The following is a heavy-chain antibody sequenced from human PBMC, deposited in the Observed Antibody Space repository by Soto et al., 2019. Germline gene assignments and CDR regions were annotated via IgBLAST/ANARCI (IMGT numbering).Heavy chain of an antibody. D-gene: IGHD3-16*01. CDR3: AAYSDSAGRHIDY. CDR1: GYSFTSYW. CDR2: IYPGDSDT. Sequence: RGESLKISCKGSGYSFTSYWIGWVRQMPGKGLEWMGMIYPGDSDTRYSPSFQGQVSISADKSISTAYLQWSSLKASDTAMYYCAAYSDSAGRHIDYCGQRTLVTVSS. J-gene: IGHJ4*02. V-gene: IGHV5-51*01.